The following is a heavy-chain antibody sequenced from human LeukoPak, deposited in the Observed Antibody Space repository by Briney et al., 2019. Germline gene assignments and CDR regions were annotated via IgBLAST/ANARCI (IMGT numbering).Heavy chain of an antibody. CDR3: ARGGFDTSGWLDY. V-gene: IGHV3-48*01. Sequence: GGSLRLSCAASGFIFSAYSMNWVRQAPGKGLEWVSYISSSTRTIYYTDSVKGRFAISRDNAKNSLYLQMNSLRAEDTAVYYCARGGFDTSGWLDYWGQGTLVTVSS. D-gene: IGHD6-19*01. CDR1: GFIFSAYS. J-gene: IGHJ4*02. CDR2: ISSSTRTI.